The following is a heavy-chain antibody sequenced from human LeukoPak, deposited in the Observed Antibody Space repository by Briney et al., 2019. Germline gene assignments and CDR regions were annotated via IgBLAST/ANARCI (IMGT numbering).Heavy chain of an antibody. Sequence: PGRSLRLSCAASGFTFSSYSMNWVRQAPGKGLEWVSYISSSSSTIYYADSVKGRFTISRDNAKNSLYLQMNSLRAEDTAVYYCARWGRDILTGYYYGMDVWGQGTTVTVSS. CDR3: ARWGRDILTGYYYGMDV. D-gene: IGHD3-9*01. J-gene: IGHJ6*02. V-gene: IGHV3-48*01. CDR2: ISSSSSTI. CDR1: GFTFSSYS.